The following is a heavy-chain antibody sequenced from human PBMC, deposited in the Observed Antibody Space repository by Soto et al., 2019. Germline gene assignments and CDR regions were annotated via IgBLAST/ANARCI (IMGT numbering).Heavy chain of an antibody. V-gene: IGHV3-64*01. Sequence: EVQLVESGGGLVQPGGSLRLSCAASGFTFSSYDMCWVRQAPGKGLEYVSAISSNGGSTYYANSVKGRFTISRDNSKDTLYLQMGSLRAEDMAVYYCARSARGLSSGRYVNFDYWGQGTLVTVSS. D-gene: IGHD6-19*01. CDR3: ARSARGLSSGRYVNFDY. J-gene: IGHJ4*02. CDR2: ISSNGGST. CDR1: GFTFSSYD.